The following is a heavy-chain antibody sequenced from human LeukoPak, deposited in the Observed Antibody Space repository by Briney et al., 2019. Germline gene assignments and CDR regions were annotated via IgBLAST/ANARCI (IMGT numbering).Heavy chain of an antibody. CDR2: ISSSGSTI. D-gene: IGHD3-3*01. V-gene: IGHV3-11*01. Sequence: GGSLRLSCAASGFTFSDYYMSWIRQAPGKGLEWVSYISSSGSTIYYADSVKGRFTISRDNAKNSLYLQMNSQRAEDTAVYYCARDKRDYDFWSGYFYYYYGMDVWGQGTTVTVSS. J-gene: IGHJ6*02. CDR1: GFTFSDYY. CDR3: ARDKRDYDFWSGYFYYYYGMDV.